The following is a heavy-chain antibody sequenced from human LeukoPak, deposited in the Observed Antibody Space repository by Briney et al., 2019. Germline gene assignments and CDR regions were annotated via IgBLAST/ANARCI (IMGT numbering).Heavy chain of an antibody. V-gene: IGHV3-23*01. CDR2: ISGSGGST. Sequence: PGGSLRLSCAASGFTFSSYAMSWVRQAPGKGLEWVSAISGSGGSTYYADSVKGRFTISRDNSKNTLYLQMNSLRAEDTAVYYCAKETNYYGSGSPVFDYWGQGTLVTVSS. J-gene: IGHJ4*02. CDR3: AKETNYYGSGSPVFDY. D-gene: IGHD3-10*01. CDR1: GFTFSSYA.